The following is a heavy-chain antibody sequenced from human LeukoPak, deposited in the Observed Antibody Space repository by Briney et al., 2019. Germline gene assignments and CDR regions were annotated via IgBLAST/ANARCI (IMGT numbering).Heavy chain of an antibody. V-gene: IGHV3-23*01. CDR1: GFSFTTYW. CDR3: ATYRQVLLPFES. D-gene: IGHD2-8*02. CDR2: IFPSGGEI. Sequence: GGSLRLSCAASGFSFTTYWMGWVRQAPGKGLEWVSSIFPSGGEIHYADSVRGRFTISRDNSKSTLSLQMNSLRAEDTAIYYCATYRQVLLPFESWGQGTLVTVSS. J-gene: IGHJ4*02.